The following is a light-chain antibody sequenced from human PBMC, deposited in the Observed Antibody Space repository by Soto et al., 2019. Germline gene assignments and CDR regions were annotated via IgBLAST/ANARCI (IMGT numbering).Light chain of an antibody. CDR2: DAS. J-gene: IGKJ5*01. CDR1: QSIGKSY. CDR3: QQRSNWPPIT. V-gene: IGKV3-11*01. Sequence: ETVLTQSPGTVSLSPGESATLSCRASQSIGKSYLAWFQHKPGQAPRLLIYDASNRATGIPARFSGSGSGTDFTLTISSLEPEDFAVYYCQQRSNWPPITFGQGTRLEIK.